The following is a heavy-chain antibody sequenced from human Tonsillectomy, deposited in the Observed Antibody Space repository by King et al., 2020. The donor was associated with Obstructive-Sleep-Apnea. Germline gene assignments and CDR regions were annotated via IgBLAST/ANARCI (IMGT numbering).Heavy chain of an antibody. CDR2: MYYSGTT. CDR1: GGSISSYY. Sequence: QLQESGPGLVKPSETLSLTCTVSGGSISSYYWSWIRQPPGKGLEWIGYMYYSGTTNYNPSLKSRVTISVDTSKNQFSLKLSSVTAADTAVYYCAVVLTYCGGDCSYYFDSWGQGTLVTVSS. J-gene: IGHJ4*02. V-gene: IGHV4-59*01. CDR3: AVVLTYCGGDCSYYFDS. D-gene: IGHD2-21*02.